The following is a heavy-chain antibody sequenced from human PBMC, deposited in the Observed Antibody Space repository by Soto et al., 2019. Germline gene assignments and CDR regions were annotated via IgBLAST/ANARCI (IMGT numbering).Heavy chain of an antibody. D-gene: IGHD1-7*01. J-gene: IGHJ4*02. V-gene: IGHV4-59*01. CDR1: GGSISSYY. CDR2: IYYSGST. CDR3: ARDDPSRTRVEGIYFDY. Sequence: SETLSLTCTVSGGSISSYYWSWIRQPPGKGLEWIGYIYYSGSTNYNPSLKSRVTISVDTSKNQFSLKLSSVTAADTAVYYCARDDPSRTRVEGIYFDYWGQGTLVTVSS.